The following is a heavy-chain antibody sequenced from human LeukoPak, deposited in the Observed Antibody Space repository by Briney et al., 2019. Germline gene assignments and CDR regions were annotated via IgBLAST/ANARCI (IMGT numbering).Heavy chain of an antibody. CDR1: GFTFSSYE. J-gene: IGHJ4*02. D-gene: IGHD3-3*01. Sequence: GGSLRLSCAASGFTFSSYEMNWVRQAPRKGLEWVSYISSSGSTIYYADSVKGRFTISRDNAKNSLYLQMNSLRAEDTAVYYCAGLSGYRYFDYWGQGTLVTVSS. CDR3: AGLSGYRYFDY. CDR2: ISSSGSTI. V-gene: IGHV3-48*03.